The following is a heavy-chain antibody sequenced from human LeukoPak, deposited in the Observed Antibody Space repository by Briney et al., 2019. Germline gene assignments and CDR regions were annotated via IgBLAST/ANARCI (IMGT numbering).Heavy chain of an antibody. V-gene: IGHV3-30-3*01. CDR1: GFTFSSYA. J-gene: IGHJ5*02. CDR3: ARDREYSSNGWFDP. D-gene: IGHD6-6*01. CDR2: MSYDGNNK. Sequence: GGSLRLSCAASGFTFSSYAVHWVRQAPGKGLEWVAVMSYDGNNKYYADSVKGRFTISRDNSKNTLFLQMNSLRAEDTAVYYCARDREYSSNGWFDPWGQGTLVTVSS.